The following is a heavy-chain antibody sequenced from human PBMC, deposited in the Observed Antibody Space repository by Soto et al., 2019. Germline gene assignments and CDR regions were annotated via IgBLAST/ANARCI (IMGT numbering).Heavy chain of an antibody. V-gene: IGHV3-21*01. CDR2: ISSTSTYI. CDR1: GFIFSDYS. Sequence: GGSLRLSCAASGFIFSDYSMDWVRQAPGKGLEWVASISSTSTYISYADSVRGRVTISRDNAKNSLYLQMNSLTAEDTAVYYCARDGRGSSFIFYFDHWGQGTLVTVSS. CDR3: ARDGRGSSFIFYFDH. J-gene: IGHJ4*02. D-gene: IGHD1-26*01.